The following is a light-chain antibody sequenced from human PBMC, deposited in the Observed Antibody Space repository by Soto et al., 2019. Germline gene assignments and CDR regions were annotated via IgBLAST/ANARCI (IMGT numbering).Light chain of an antibody. J-gene: IGLJ2*01. CDR3: SSYTSSSTLS. V-gene: IGLV2-14*01. CDR2: DVS. Sequence: QSAPTQPASVSGSPGQSITISCTGTSSDVGGYNYVSWYQQHPGKAPKLMIYDVSNRPSGVSNRFSGSKSGNTASLTISGLQAEDEADYYCSSYTSSSTLSFGGGTKLTVL. CDR1: SSDVGGYNY.